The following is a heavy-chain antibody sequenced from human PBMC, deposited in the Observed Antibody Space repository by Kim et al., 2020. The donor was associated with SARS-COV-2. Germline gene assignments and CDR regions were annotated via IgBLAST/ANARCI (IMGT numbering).Heavy chain of an antibody. CDR1: GYTLTELS. CDR2: FDPEDGET. J-gene: IGHJ4*02. Sequence: ASVKVSCKVSGYTLTELSIHWVRQAPGKGLEWMGGFDPEDGETIYAQKFQGRVTMTEDTSTDTAYMELSSLRSEDTAVYYCATDRVAGDPTWRGGDFDYWGQGTLVTVSS. V-gene: IGHV1-24*01. D-gene: IGHD6-19*01. CDR3: ATDRVAGDPTWRGGDFDY.